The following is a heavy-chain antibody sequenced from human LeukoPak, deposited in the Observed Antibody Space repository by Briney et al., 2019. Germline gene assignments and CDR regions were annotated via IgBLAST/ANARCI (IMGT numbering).Heavy chain of an antibody. D-gene: IGHD1-26*01. CDR1: GFTLGDYA. J-gene: IGHJ4*02. CDR3: TRSESGTYKGGFDF. CDR2: IRSKTYGGTG. V-gene: IGHV3-49*03. Sequence: GGSKRLSCTASGFTLGDYAMNWLRQAPGKGLEWVGFIRSKTYGGTGEYAASVKGRFTISRDDSKSIAHLQMNSLKTEDTAVYYCTRSESGTYKGGFDFWGQGTLVTVSS.